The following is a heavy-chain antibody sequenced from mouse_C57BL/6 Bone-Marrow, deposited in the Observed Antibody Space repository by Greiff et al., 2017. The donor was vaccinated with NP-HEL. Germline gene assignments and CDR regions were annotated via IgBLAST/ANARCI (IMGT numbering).Heavy chain of an antibody. CDR2: IRSKSNNYAT. CDR1: GFSFNTYA. J-gene: IGHJ3*01. Sequence: EVKVVESGGGLVQPKGSLKLSCAASGFSFNTYAMNWVRQAPGKGLEWVARIRSKSNNYATYYADSVKDRFTISRDDSKIMLYLQMNNLKTEDTAMYYCVYGPWFAYWGKGTLVTVSA. CDR3: VYGPWFAY. V-gene: IGHV10-1*01. D-gene: IGHD1-1*02.